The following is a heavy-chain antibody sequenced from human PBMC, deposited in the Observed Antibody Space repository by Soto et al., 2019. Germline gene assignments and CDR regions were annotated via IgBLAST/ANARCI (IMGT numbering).Heavy chain of an antibody. CDR1: GFTFSGLD. D-gene: IGHD4-17*01. CDR3: TRASHSDFGDYGYFEF. CDR2: ISWNSGSI. J-gene: IGHJ4*02. V-gene: IGHV3-9*01. Sequence: EVQLVESGGNLVQPGGSLRLSCEASGFTFSGLDMHWVRQPPGKGLEWVSGISWNSGSIGYADSVKGRFSISRNNAKNSLYLQLNSLRTEDTALYYCTRASHSDFGDYGYFEFWGQGTLVTVSS.